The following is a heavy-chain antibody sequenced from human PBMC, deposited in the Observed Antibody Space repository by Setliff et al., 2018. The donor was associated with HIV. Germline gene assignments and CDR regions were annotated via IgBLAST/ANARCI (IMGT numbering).Heavy chain of an antibody. V-gene: IGHV4-39*01. CDR3: ARGGPTVAYGADV. Sequence: PSETLSLTCTVSGGSVTNTKSYWGWIRQPPGKGLEWIASISHSGNTYYNPSLNSRVTISLDTSKNQFSLKLTSVTAADTAVYYCARGGPTVAYGADVWGQGTTVTSP. CDR1: GGSVTNTKSY. CDR2: ISHSGNT. J-gene: IGHJ6*02. D-gene: IGHD4-4*01.